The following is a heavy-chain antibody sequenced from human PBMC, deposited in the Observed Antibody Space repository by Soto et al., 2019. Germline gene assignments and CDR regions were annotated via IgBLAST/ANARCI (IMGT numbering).Heavy chain of an antibody. D-gene: IGHD6-6*01. J-gene: IGHJ6*03. Sequence: SETLSLTCTVSGGSISSSSYYWGWIRQPPGKGLEWIGSIYYSGSTYYNPSLKSRVTISVDTSKNQFSLKLSSVTAADTAVYYCATSIAAGRNYYYYMDVWGKGTTVTVSS. CDR1: GGSISSSSYY. CDR2: IYYSGST. V-gene: IGHV4-39*01. CDR3: ATSIAAGRNYYYYMDV.